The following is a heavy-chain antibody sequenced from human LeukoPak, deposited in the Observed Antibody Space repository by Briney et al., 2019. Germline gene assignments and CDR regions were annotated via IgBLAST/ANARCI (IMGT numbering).Heavy chain of an antibody. J-gene: IGHJ5*02. Sequence: PSQTLSVTCTVSGGSISSGGYYWSWIRQPPGKGLEWIGYIYHSGSTYYNPSLKSRVTISVDRSKNQFSLKLSSVTAADTAAYYCVRGGWGFDPWGQGTLVTVSS. CDR3: VRGGWGFDP. D-gene: IGHD1-26*01. CDR2: IYHSGST. CDR1: GGSISSGGYY. V-gene: IGHV4-30-2*02.